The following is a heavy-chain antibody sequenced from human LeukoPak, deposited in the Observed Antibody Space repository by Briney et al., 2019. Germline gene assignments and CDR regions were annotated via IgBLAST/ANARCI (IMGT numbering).Heavy chain of an antibody. D-gene: IGHD3-10*01. J-gene: IGHJ5*02. CDR1: GFTFSSYG. V-gene: IGHV3-33*01. CDR2: IWYDGSNE. CDR3: ARNQNYYASGSYLS. Sequence: PGRSLRLSCAASGFTFSSYGMHWVRQAPGKGLEWVAVIWYDGSNEYYADSVKGRFTISRDNSKNTLYLQMSSLRAEDTAVYYCARNQNYYASGSYLSWGQGTLVTVSS.